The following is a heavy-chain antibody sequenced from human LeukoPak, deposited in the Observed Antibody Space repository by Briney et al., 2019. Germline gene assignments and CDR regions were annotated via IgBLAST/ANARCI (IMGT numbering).Heavy chain of an antibody. CDR3: GRDPNGDYVGAFEF. CDR1: GFTFSTFA. V-gene: IGHV3-23*01. J-gene: IGHJ3*01. Sequence: GGSLRVSCVASGFTFSTFAMTWVRQAPGKGLEWVSSIGGSGSNPNYADPVRGRFTTSRDNSKNTLYLQMNRLTAEDTAVYYCGRDPNGDYVGAFEFWGQGTLVSV. CDR2: IGGSGSNP. D-gene: IGHD4-17*01.